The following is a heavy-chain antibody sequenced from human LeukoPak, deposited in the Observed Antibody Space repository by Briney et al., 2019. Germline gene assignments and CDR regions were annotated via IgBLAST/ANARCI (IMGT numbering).Heavy chain of an antibody. CDR1: GFTFDSYG. V-gene: IGHV3-20*04. Sequence: PGGSLRLSCAASGFTFDSYGMSWVRQAPGKGLEWVSGINWNGGSTGYADSVKGRFTISRDNAKNSLYLQMNSLRAEDTALYYCAREQGMVRGSWFDPWGQGTLVTVSS. CDR3: AREQGMVRGSWFDP. D-gene: IGHD3-10*01. J-gene: IGHJ5*02. CDR2: INWNGGST.